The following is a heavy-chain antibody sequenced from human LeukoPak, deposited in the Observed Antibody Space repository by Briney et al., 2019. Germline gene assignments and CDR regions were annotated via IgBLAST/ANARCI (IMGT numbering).Heavy chain of an antibody. J-gene: IGHJ4*02. Sequence: SETLSLTCAVSGYSISSGYYWGWIRQPPGKGLEWIESIYHSGSTHYNPSLESRDTISVDSSKNQFSLKLTSVTAADTAVYYCARVAAVAVKYYFDYWGQGTLVIVSS. D-gene: IGHD6-19*01. CDR3: ARVAAVAVKYYFDY. V-gene: IGHV4-38-2*01. CDR1: GYSISSGYY. CDR2: IYHSGST.